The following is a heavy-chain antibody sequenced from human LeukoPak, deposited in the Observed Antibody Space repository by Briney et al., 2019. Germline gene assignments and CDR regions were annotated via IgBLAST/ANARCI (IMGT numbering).Heavy chain of an antibody. CDR3: AKDSTYYDFWSGYYPPPYFDY. CDR2: IWYDGSNK. CDR1: GFAFSSYG. D-gene: IGHD3-3*01. V-gene: IGHV3-33*06. J-gene: IGHJ4*02. Sequence: GGSLRLSCAASGFAFSSYGMHWVRQAPGKGLEGVAVIWYDGSNKYYADSVKGRFTISRDNSKNTLYLQMNSLRAEDTAVYYCAKDSTYYDFWSGYYPPPYFDYWGQGTLVTASS.